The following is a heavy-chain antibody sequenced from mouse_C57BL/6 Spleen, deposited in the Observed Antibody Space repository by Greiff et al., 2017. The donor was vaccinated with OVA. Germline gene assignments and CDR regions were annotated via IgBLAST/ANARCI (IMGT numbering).Heavy chain of an antibody. CDR1: GYTFTSYW. V-gene: IGHV1-5*01. CDR2: IYPGNSAT. D-gene: IGHD1-1*01. J-gene: IGHJ1*03. CDR3: TRGLYGSSSNWYFWV. Sequence: VQLKQSGTVLARPGASVKMSCKTSGYTFTSYWMHWVKQRPGQGLEWIGAIYPGNSATSYNQKFKGKAKLTADTSASTAYMELSSLSKEDSTFYCGTRGLYGSSSNWYFWVWGTGTTVTVSS.